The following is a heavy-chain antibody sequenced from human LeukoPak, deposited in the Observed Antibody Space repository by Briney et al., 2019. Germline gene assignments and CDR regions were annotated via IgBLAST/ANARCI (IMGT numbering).Heavy chain of an antibody. CDR1: GGSFSGYY. CDR2: INHSGST. D-gene: IGHD6-13*01. Sequence: PSETLSLTCAVYGGSFSGYYWSWIRQPPGKGLEWIGEINHSGSTNYNPSLKSRVTISVDTSKNQFSLKLSSVTAADTAVYYCARDGVSSSGGGDWFDPWGQGTLVTVSS. J-gene: IGHJ5*02. CDR3: ARDGVSSSGGGDWFDP. V-gene: IGHV4-34*01.